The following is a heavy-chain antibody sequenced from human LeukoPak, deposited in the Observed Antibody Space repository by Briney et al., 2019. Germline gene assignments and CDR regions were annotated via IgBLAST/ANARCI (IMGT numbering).Heavy chain of an antibody. J-gene: IGHJ4*02. CDR2: ISAYNGNT. CDR1: GYTFTSYG. CDR3: ARDRGAFSGSYDLDY. Sequence: ASVKVSCKASGYTFTSYGISWVRQAPGQVLESMGWISAYNGNTNYAQKLQGRVTMTTDTSTSTAYMELRSLRSDDTAVYYCARDRGAFSGSYDLDYWGQGTLVTVSS. D-gene: IGHD1-26*01. V-gene: IGHV1-18*01.